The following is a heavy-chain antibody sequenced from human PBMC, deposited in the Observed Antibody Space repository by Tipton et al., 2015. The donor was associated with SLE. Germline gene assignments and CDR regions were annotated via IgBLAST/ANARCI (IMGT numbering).Heavy chain of an antibody. V-gene: IGHV3-9*03. J-gene: IGHJ4*02. Sequence: SLRLSCAASGFTFDDYAMHWVRQAPGKGLEWVSGISWNSGSIGYSDSVKGRFTISRDNAKNSLYLQMNSLRAEDMALYYCARAPEWVAGGFDYWGQGTLVTVSS. CDR2: ISWNSGSI. CDR1: GFTFDDYA. CDR3: ARAPEWVAGGFDY. D-gene: IGHD6-19*01.